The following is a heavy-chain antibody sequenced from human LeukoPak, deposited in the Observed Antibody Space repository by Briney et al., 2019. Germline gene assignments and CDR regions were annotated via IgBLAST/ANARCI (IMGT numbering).Heavy chain of an antibody. CDR1: GGSISSYY. CDR2: IYYSGST. J-gene: IGHJ4*02. CDR3: ARDTDYGGIDY. D-gene: IGHD4-23*01. Sequence: SETLSLTCTVSGGSISSYYWSWIRQPPGKGLEWIGYIYYSGSTNYNPSLKSRVTISVDTSKNQFSLKLGSVTAADTAVYYCARDTDYGGIDYWGQGTLVTVSS. V-gene: IGHV4-59*12.